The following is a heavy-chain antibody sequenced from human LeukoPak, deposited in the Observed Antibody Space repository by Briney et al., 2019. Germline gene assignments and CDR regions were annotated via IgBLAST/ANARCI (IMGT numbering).Heavy chain of an antibody. CDR3: AREVGGGASGQ. J-gene: IGHJ4*02. CDR1: GFAFSSYW. D-gene: IGHD3-16*01. V-gene: IGHV3-74*01. Sequence: PGGSLRLSCAASGFAFSSYWMHWVRQDPGKGLVWVSRINTDGTTTVYADSVRGRFTISRDNAKNTLYLQMNSLRGEDTAVYYCAREVGGGASGQWGQGTLVTVSS. CDR2: INTDGTTT.